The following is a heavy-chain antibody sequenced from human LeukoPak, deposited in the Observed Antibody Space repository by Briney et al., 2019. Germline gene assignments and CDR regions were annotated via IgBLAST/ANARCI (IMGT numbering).Heavy chain of an antibody. CDR2: IDPSDSYT. D-gene: IGHD3/OR15-3a*01. CDR1: GYSFISYW. J-gene: IGHJ4*02. Sequence: GESLKISCKGSGYSFISYWINWVRQMPGKGLEWMGRIDPSDSYTNYSPSFQGQVTISADKSISTAYLQWSSLKASDTAMYYCARRADWDFDYWGQGTLVTVSS. CDR3: ARRADWDFDY. V-gene: IGHV5-10-1*04.